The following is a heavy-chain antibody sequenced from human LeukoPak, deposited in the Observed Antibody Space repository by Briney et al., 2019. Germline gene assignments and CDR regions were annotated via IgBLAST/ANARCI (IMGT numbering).Heavy chain of an antibody. CDR3: AKDRATGDLYYGMDV. D-gene: IGHD7-27*01. CDR2: ISGSGGST. CDR1: GFTFSSYA. J-gene: IGHJ6*02. V-gene: IGHV3-23*01. Sequence: PGGSLRLSCAASGFTFSSYAMSWVRQTPGKGLEWVSAISGSGGSTYYADSVKGRFTISRDNSKNTLYLHMNSLRAEDTAVYYCAKDRATGDLYYGMDVWGQGTTVNVSS.